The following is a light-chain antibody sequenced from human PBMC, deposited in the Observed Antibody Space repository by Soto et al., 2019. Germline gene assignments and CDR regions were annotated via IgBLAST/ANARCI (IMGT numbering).Light chain of an antibody. CDR3: QQYNYWLVYT. Sequence: EIVMTQSPATLSVSPGETVTLSCRASQNLSTHLAWYQQRPGQAPRPLIYAASTRATGIPARFSGSGSGTEFALTISSLQSEDFAVYYCQQYNYWLVYTLGQGTKLEIK. J-gene: IGKJ2*01. CDR1: QNLSTH. V-gene: IGKV3-15*01. CDR2: AAS.